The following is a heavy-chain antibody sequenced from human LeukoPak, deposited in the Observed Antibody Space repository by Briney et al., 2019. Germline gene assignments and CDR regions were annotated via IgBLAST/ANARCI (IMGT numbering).Heavy chain of an antibody. J-gene: IGHJ3*02. V-gene: IGHV4-59*12. CDR2: IYYSGST. Sequence: SETLSLTCTVSGGSISSYYWSWIRQPPGKGLEWIGYIYYSGSTNYNPSLKSRVTISVDTSKNQFSLKLSSVTAADTAVYYCARDRPTRNYYDSSGYYRAFDIWGQGTMVTVSS. CDR1: GGSISSYY. CDR3: ARDRPTRNYYDSSGYYRAFDI. D-gene: IGHD3-22*01.